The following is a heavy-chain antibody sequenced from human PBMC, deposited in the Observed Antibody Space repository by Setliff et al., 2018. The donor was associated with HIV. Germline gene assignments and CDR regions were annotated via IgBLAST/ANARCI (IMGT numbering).Heavy chain of an antibody. D-gene: IGHD3-22*01. Sequence: SETLSLTCSVSGGSISDNKYYWSWIRQPPGKELEWTGSIYHTGKTYYNSALKNRLTISVDTSKNQFSLELSSVTAADTAVYYCASRVYYYDESRILREEGFVPWGQGTLVTVSS. J-gene: IGHJ5*02. CDR3: ASRVYYYDESRILREEGFVP. CDR1: GGSISDNKYY. V-gene: IGHV4-39*01. CDR2: IYHTGKT.